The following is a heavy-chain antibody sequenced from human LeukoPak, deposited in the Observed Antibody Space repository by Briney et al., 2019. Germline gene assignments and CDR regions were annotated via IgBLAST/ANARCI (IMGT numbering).Heavy chain of an antibody. V-gene: IGHV3-30*03. CDR1: GFTFSSYG. CDR2: ISYDGSNK. Sequence: GGSLRLSCAASGFTFSSYGMHWVRQAPGKGLEWVAVISYDGSNKYYADSVKARFTISRDNSKNTLYLQMNSLRAEDTAVYYCARDLGQYYDTSDNWFDPWGQGTLVTVSS. J-gene: IGHJ5*02. CDR3: ARDLGQYYDTSDNWFDP. D-gene: IGHD3-22*01.